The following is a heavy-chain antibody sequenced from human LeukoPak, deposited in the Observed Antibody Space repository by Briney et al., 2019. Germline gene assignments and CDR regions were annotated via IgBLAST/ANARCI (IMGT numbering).Heavy chain of an antibody. D-gene: IGHD3-22*01. J-gene: IGHJ5*02. CDR3: AHRPYDNSGSHWFDP. V-gene: IGHV2-5*01. Sequence: SGPTLVKPTQTLTLTCTFSGFSLSTSGVGVGWIRQPPGKALEWLALIYWNDDKRYSPSLKSRLTITKDTSKNQVVLTMTNMEPVDTVTYYCAHRPYDNSGSHWFDPWGQGTLVTVSS. CDR1: GFSLSTSGVG. CDR2: IYWNDDK.